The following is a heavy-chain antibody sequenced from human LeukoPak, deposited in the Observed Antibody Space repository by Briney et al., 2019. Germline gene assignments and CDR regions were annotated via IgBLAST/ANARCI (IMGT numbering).Heavy chain of an antibody. D-gene: IGHD1-1*01. CDR1: GYSISSGYY. Sequence: PSETLSLICAVSGYSISSGYYWGWIRQPPGKGLEWVGSKNRGGSTYYNPSLESRVTISIDTSMNQFSLRQRSVTGADTTDTAVYYCARSWNFGRAVEAFDIWGQGIMVTVSS. J-gene: IGHJ3*02. CDR3: ARSWNFGRAVEAFDI. V-gene: IGHV4-38-2*01. CDR2: KNRGGST.